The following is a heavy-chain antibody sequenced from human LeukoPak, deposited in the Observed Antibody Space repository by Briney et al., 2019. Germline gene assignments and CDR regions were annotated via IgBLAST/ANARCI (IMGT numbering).Heavy chain of an antibody. CDR2: TYYRSKWYN. CDR3: TRTVAGSGYFDY. D-gene: IGHD6-19*01. J-gene: IGHJ4*02. Sequence: SQTLSLTCAISGDSVSSNSAAWNWIRQSPSRGLEWLGRTYYRSKWYNDYAVSVKSRITINPDTSINQFSLQLSSVTPEDTAVYYCTRTVAGSGYFDYWGQGTLVTVSP. V-gene: IGHV6-1*01. CDR1: GDSVSSNSAA.